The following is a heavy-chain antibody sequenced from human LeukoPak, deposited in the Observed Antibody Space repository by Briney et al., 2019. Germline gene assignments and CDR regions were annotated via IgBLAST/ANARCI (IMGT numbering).Heavy chain of an antibody. CDR3: ARDRTSSGWFFDH. V-gene: IGHV3-23*01. CDR1: GFTFSSYA. CDR2: ISGSVTST. J-gene: IGHJ4*02. D-gene: IGHD6-19*01. Sequence: GGSLRLSCAASGFTFSSYAMSWVRQAPGKGLEWVSAISGSVTSTYYADSVKGRFSISRDNSKHTLYLQMNSLRAEDTAVYYCARDRTSSGWFFDHWGQGTLVTVSS.